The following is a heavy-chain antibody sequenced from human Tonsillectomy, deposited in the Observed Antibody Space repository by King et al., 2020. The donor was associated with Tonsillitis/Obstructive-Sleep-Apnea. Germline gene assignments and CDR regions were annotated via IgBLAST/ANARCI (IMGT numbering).Heavy chain of an antibody. D-gene: IGHD1/OR15-1a*01. CDR3: ARDRGNDSGDWDNSDYGRDG. CDR2: ISHDGTNK. CDR1: GFTFSSYA. V-gene: IGHV3-30*04. J-gene: IGHJ6*02. Sequence: VPLVESGGGVVPPGRSLRLSCAASGFTFSSYAMHWVRQAPGKGLEWVAVISHDGTNKYYGDSVKGRITISRDNSKNTLHLQMNSLRPDDTAVYYGARDRGNDSGDWDNSDYGRDGWGQGTTGTV.